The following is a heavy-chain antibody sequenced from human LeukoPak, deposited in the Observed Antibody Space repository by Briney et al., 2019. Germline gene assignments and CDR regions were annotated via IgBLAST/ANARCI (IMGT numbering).Heavy chain of an antibody. D-gene: IGHD2-21*01. J-gene: IGHJ3*02. Sequence: GASVKVSCKASGYTFTGYYMHWVRQAPGQGLEWMGWINPNSGGTNYAQKFQGRVTMTRDTSISTAYMELSRLRSDDTAVYYCARVGEEYCGGDCPAGVVFDIWGQGTMVTVSS. CDR3: ARVGEEYCGGDCPAGVVFDI. CDR1: GYTFTGYY. CDR2: INPNSGGT. V-gene: IGHV1-2*02.